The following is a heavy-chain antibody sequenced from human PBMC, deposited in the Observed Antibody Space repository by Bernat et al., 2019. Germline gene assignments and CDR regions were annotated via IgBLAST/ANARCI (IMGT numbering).Heavy chain of an antibody. J-gene: IGHJ5*02. CDR2: INPSGGST. CDR1: GYTFTSYY. Sequence: QVQLVQSGAEVKKPGASVKVSCKASGYTFTSYYMHWVRQAPGQGLEWMGIINPSGGSTSYAQKFQGRVTMTRDTSTSTVYMELSSLRSEDTAVYYCASTRIITMTQNWFDPWGQGTLVTVSS. D-gene: IGHD3-22*01. CDR3: ASTRIITMTQNWFDP. V-gene: IGHV1-46*03.